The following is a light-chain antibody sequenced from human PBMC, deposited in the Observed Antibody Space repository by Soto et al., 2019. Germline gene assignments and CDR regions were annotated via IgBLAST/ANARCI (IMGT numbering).Light chain of an antibody. Sequence: EIVLTQSPATLSLSPGERATLSCRASQSVSSYLAWYQQKPGQAPRLLIYDASNSATGIPARFSGSGSGTDFPLTISIVEPEDFAVYYCQQRSNWPTFGQGTKVEIK. J-gene: IGKJ1*01. CDR1: QSVSSY. V-gene: IGKV3-11*01. CDR2: DAS. CDR3: QQRSNWPT.